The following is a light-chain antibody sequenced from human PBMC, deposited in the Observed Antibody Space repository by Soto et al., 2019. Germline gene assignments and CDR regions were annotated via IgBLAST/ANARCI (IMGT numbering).Light chain of an antibody. J-gene: IGKJ1*01. CDR2: GAS. V-gene: IGKV3-20*01. CDR1: QSVSSTS. CDR3: HQYGGSPRT. Sequence: IVLTQSPGTLSLSPGERASLSCRASQSVSSTSLAWYQQKPGLAPRLLIYGASSRATGIPDRCSGSGSGTEFTLTISRLEPEDFEVYYCHQYGGSPRTFGQGTKVDIK.